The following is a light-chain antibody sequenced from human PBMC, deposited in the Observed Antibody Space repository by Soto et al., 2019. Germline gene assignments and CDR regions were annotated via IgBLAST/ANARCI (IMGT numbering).Light chain of an antibody. V-gene: IGLV1-47*01. CDR1: SSNIGSNY. J-gene: IGLJ2*01. CDR3: AAWDDSLSGLV. CDR2: RNN. Sequence: QSVLTQPPSAYGTAGQRVTISCSGSSSNIGSNYVYWYQQLPGTAPKLLIYRNNQRPSGVPDRFSGSKSGTSASLAISGLRSEDEADYYCAAWDDSLSGLVFGGGTKLTVL.